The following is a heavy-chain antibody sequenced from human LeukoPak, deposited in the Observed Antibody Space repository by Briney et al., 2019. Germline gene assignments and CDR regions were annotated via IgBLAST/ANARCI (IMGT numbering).Heavy chain of an antibody. D-gene: IGHD2-2*01. J-gene: IGHJ5*02. V-gene: IGHV3-48*02. CDR2: ISSSSSTI. CDR1: GFTFSSYS. CDR3: ARGPISSTSYRGWFDP. Sequence: GGSLRLSCAASGFTFSSYSMNWVRQAPGKGLEWVSYISSSSSTIYYADSVKGRFTISRDNAKNSVYLQMNSLRDEDTAVYCCARGPISSTSYRGWFDPWGQGTLVTVSS.